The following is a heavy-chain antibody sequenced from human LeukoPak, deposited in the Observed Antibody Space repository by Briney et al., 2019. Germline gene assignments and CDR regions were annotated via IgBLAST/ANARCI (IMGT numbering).Heavy chain of an antibody. CDR1: GGSISSYY. Sequence: KPSETLSLTCTVSGGSISSYYWSWIRQPPWKGLEWIGYIYYSGSTNYNPSLKSRVTISVDTSKNQFSLKLSSVTAADTAVYYCARRIAAASGDSNWGQGTLVTVSS. CDR3: ARRIAAASGDSN. V-gene: IGHV4-59*08. CDR2: IYYSGST. D-gene: IGHD6-13*01. J-gene: IGHJ4*02.